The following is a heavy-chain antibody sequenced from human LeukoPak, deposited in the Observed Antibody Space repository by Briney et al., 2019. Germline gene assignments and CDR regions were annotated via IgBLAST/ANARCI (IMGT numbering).Heavy chain of an antibody. J-gene: IGHJ4*02. V-gene: IGHV3-7*01. Sequence: GGSLRLSCAASGFTFSSYWMSWVRQAPGKGLEWVSNIKQDGSEKYYVGSVKGRFTISRDNAKTSLYLQMNSLRVEDTAVYYCARGRYFDWLLDFDYWGQGTLVTVSS. CDR3: ARGRYFDWLLDFDY. CDR2: IKQDGSEK. D-gene: IGHD3-9*01. CDR1: GFTFSSYW.